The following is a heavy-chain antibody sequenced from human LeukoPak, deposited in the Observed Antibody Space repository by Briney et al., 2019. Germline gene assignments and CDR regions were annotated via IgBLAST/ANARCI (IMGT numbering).Heavy chain of an antibody. J-gene: IGHJ5*02. CDR1: GFTFDDYA. D-gene: IGHD4-17*01. CDR3: AKTWSRMTTDPRDWFDP. V-gene: IGHV3-43*02. Sequence: PGGSLRLSCAASGFTFDDYAMHWVRQAPGKGLEWVSLISGDGGGTYYAESVKGRFTISRDNSKNSLFLQMNSLRTEDTAFYYCAKTWSRMTTDPRDWFDPWGQGTLVTVSS. CDR2: ISGDGGGT.